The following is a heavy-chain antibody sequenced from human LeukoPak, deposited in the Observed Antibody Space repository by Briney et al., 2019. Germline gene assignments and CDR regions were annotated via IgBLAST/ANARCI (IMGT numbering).Heavy chain of an antibody. V-gene: IGHV1-18*01. J-gene: IGHJ3*02. D-gene: IGHD6-13*01. Sequence: ASVKVSCKASGYAFTSYGISWVRQAPGQGLEWMGWISAYNGNTNYAQKLQGRVTMTTDTSTSTAYMELRSLRSDDTAVYCCARAGFRSSWPEGAFDIWGQGTMVTVSS. CDR3: ARAGFRSSWPEGAFDI. CDR1: GYAFTSYG. CDR2: ISAYNGNT.